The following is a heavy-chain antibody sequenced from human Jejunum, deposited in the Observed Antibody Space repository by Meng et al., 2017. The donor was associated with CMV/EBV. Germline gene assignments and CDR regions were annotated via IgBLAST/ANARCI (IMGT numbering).Heavy chain of an antibody. CDR2: ISNSGTTI. J-gene: IGHJ3*02. CDR1: YY. CDR3: ARATPYHDNWGHYFINALDI. D-gene: IGHD3-22*01. Sequence: YYMTWIRQAPGKGLEWISYISNSGTTIYYADSVKGRFTISRDNSQNSLFLQMNSLGAEDTAVYYCARATPYHDNWGHYFINALDIWGQGTTVTVSS. V-gene: IGHV3-11*01.